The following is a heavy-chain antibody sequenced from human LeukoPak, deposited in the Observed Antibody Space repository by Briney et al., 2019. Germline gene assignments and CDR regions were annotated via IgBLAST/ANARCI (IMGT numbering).Heavy chain of an antibody. CDR3: VRDRPNYHESNGHYYNRDGDH. Sequence: GGSLRLSCAASGLTFNIYAMSWVRLAPGKGLQWVASMCGSAGCTFYSDSVKGRFTISRDHSKNTLYLQMNSLRAEDTAIYYCVRDRPNYHESNGHYYNRDGDHWGQGTLVTVSS. J-gene: IGHJ5*02. CDR2: MCGSAGCT. D-gene: IGHD3-22*01. CDR1: GLTFNIYA. V-gene: IGHV3-23*01.